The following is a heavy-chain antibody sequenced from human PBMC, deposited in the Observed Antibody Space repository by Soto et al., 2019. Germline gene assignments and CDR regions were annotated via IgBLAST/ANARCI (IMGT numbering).Heavy chain of an antibody. V-gene: IGHV4-30-4*08. Sequence: QVQLQQSGPGLVKPSQTLSLTCTVSGGSISYEYYHWTWIRQSPGKGLEWIGYIHYSGSIIYNPSCKSRVTISVDTSKNQFSLQRSSVTAADTAGYFCAREDDGGDRDYYGLDVWGQGTTVTVSS. CDR1: GGSISYEYYH. CDR2: IHYSGSI. CDR3: AREDDGGDRDYYGLDV. D-gene: IGHD2-21*02. J-gene: IGHJ6*02.